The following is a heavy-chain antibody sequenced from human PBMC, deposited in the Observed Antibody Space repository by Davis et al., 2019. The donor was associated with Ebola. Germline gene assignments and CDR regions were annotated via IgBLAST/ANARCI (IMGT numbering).Heavy chain of an antibody. Sequence: PGGSLRLSCSASGFTFSSYAMHCFLHPAVKGLEYVSAISSNGGSTYYADSVKGRFTISRDNSKNTLYLKISSLRAEDTAVYYCVKEAMGQWLVRGYFQHWGQGTLVTVSS. CDR3: VKEAMGQWLVRGYFQH. D-gene: IGHD6-19*01. CDR2: ISSNGGST. V-gene: IGHV3-64D*06. CDR1: GFTFSSYA. J-gene: IGHJ1*01.